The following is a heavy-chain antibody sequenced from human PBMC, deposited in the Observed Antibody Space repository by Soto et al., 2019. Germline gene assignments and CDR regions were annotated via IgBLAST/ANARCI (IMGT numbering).Heavy chain of an antibody. Sequence: SETLSLTCTVSGGSISSATYFWTWVRQHPGTGLEWIGFISYSGSTYYNPALKSRATISVDTSWNQFSLKLSSVTAADTALYYCARYCTGSSCHTIDYWGQGTMGTVSS. J-gene: IGHJ4*02. V-gene: IGHV4-31*03. D-gene: IGHD2-8*02. CDR2: ISYSGST. CDR1: GGSISSATYF. CDR3: ARYCTGSSCHTIDY.